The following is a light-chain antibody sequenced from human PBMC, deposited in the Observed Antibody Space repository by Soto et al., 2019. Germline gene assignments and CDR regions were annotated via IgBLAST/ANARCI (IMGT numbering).Light chain of an antibody. Sequence: EIVLTQSPGTLSLSPGERATLSCRASQSVTSSYLAWYQEKPGQAPRLLINGASSRATGIPDRFSGSGSGTDFTLTISRLEPGDFAVYYCQKYGSSPYTFGQGTKLEI. CDR1: QSVTSSY. CDR3: QKYGSSPYT. V-gene: IGKV3-20*01. CDR2: GAS. J-gene: IGKJ2*01.